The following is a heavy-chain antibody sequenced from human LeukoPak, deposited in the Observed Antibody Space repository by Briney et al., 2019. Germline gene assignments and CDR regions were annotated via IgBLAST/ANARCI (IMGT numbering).Heavy chain of an antibody. J-gene: IGHJ4*02. CDR1: GFTFSSYS. CDR2: ISSSSSYI. D-gene: IGHD6-19*01. Sequence: GGSLRLSXAASGFTFSSYSMNWVRQAPGKGLEWVSSISSSSSYIDYADSVKGRFTISRDNAKNSLYLQMNSLRAEDTAVYYCARALSSGLDYWGQGTLVTVSS. CDR3: ARALSSGLDY. V-gene: IGHV3-21*01.